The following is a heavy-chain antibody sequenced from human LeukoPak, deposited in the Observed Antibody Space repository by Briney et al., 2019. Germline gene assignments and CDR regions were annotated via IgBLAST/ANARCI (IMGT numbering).Heavy chain of an antibody. V-gene: IGHV4-34*01. Sequence: SETLSLTCAVYGGSFSGYYWGWIRQPPGKGLEWIGEINHSGSTNYNPSLKSRVTISVDTSKNQFSLKLSSVTAADTAVYYCATGPGSWDYWGQGTLVTVSS. D-gene: IGHD6-13*01. J-gene: IGHJ4*02. CDR2: INHSGST. CDR3: ATGPGSWDY. CDR1: GGSFSGYY.